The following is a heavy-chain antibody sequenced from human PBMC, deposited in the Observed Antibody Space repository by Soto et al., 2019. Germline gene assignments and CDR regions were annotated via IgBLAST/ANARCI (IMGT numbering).Heavy chain of an antibody. J-gene: IGHJ3*02. V-gene: IGHV1-69*02. CDR2: IIPILGIA. Sequence: SVKVSCKASGGTFSSYTISWVRQAPGQGLEWMGRIIPILGIANYAQKFQGRVTITADKSTSTAYMELSSLRSEDTAVYYCARGPYYYDSSGYYLRPNDAFDIWGQGTMVTVS. CDR3: ARGPYYYDSSGYYLRPNDAFDI. D-gene: IGHD3-22*01. CDR1: GGTFSSYT.